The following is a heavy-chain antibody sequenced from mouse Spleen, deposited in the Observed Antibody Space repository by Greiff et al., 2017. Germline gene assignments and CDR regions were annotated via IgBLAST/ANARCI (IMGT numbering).Heavy chain of an antibody. D-gene: IGHD1-2*01. CDR2: ISSGGGNT. J-gene: IGHJ3*01. CDR1: GFTFSSYA. CDR3: ARVTTATAWFAY. Sequence: EVMLVESGGGLVKLGGSLKLSCAASGFTFSSYAMSWVRQTPEKRLEWVATISSGGGNTYYPDSVKGRFTISRDNAKNTLYLQMSSLKSEDTAMYYCARVTTATAWFAYWGQGTLVTVSA. V-gene: IGHV5-9*01.